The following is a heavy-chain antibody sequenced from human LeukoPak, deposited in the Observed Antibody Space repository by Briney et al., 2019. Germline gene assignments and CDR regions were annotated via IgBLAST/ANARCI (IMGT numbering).Heavy chain of an antibody. CDR1: GYTFTDYY. V-gene: IGHV1-2*04. Sequence: ASVKVSCKASGYTFTDYYMHWVRQAPGQGLEWMGWINPNSGGTNYAQKFQGWVTMTRDTSISTASMELSRLRSDDTAVYYCARSPRRELHYYYYYGMDVWGQGTTVTVSS. D-gene: IGHD1-26*01. CDR2: INPNSGGT. J-gene: IGHJ6*02. CDR3: ARSPRRELHYYYYYGMDV.